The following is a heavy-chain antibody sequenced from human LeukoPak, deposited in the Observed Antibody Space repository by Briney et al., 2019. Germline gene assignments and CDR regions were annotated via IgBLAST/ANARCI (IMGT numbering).Heavy chain of an antibody. CDR2: IKQDGIEK. V-gene: IGHV3-7*01. D-gene: IGHD3-3*01. CDR3: ARGPAYFDFWSGYYRPYYFDY. CDR1: GFTLSIYW. Sequence: GGSLRLSCGASGFTLSIYWMSWVRQAPGKGLEWAANIKQDGIEKYFVDSVKGRFTISRDNAKNLLYLQMNSLRAEDTAVYYCARGPAYFDFWSGYYRPYYFDYWGQGTLVTVSS. J-gene: IGHJ4*02.